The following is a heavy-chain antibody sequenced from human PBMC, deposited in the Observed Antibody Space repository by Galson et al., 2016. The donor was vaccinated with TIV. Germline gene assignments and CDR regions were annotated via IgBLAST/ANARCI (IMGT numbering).Heavy chain of an antibody. CDR3: ARGRGGEYFDY. V-gene: IGHV3-7*03. D-gene: IGHD3-16*01. Sequence: SLRLSCADSEFAFANFWMTWVRQAPGKALEWVANIKQDGSEKYYVDSVKGRFTISRDNAKNSVYLQMDSLRADDTAVYYCARGRGGEYFDYWGQGTLVSVSS. CDR2: IKQDGSEK. J-gene: IGHJ4*02. CDR1: EFAFANFW.